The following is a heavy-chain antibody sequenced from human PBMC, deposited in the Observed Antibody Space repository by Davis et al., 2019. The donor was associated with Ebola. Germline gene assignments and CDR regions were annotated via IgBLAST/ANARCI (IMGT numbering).Heavy chain of an antibody. V-gene: IGHV3-30*18. CDR3: AKIGGSLGAFDI. D-gene: IGHD3-3*01. J-gene: IGHJ3*02. CDR1: GFTFSSYG. CDR2: ISYDGSNK. Sequence: GESLKISCAASGFTFSSYGMHWVRQAPGKGLEWVAVISYDGSNKYYADSVKGRFTISRDNSKNTLYLQMNSLRAEDTAVYYCAKIGGSLGAFDIWGQGTMVTVSS.